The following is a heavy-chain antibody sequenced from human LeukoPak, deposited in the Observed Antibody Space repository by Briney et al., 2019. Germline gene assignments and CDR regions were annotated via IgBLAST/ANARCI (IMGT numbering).Heavy chain of an antibody. D-gene: IGHD2-8*01. CDR2: IYYSGST. CDR1: GGSISSSSYS. J-gene: IGHJ5*02. V-gene: IGHV4-39*01. CDR3: ASVFNWFDP. Sequence: SETLSLTCTVSGGSISSSSYSWGWIRQPPGKGLEWIGSIYYSGSTYYNPSLKSRVTISVDTSKNQFSLKLSSVTAADTAVYYCASVFNWFDPWGQGTLVTVSS.